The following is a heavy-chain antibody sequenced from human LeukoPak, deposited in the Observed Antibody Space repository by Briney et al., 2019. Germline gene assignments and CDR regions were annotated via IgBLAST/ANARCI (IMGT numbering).Heavy chain of an antibody. J-gene: IGHJ4*02. D-gene: IGHD3-3*01. CDR2: ISGSGGST. V-gene: IGHV3-23*01. CDR1: GSTFSSYA. CDR3: AKGAETSYYDFWSGYYTGGSYFDY. Sequence: PGGSLRLSCAASGSTFSSYAMSWVRQAPGKGLEWVSAISGSGGSTYYADSVKGRFTISRDNSKNTLYLQMNSLRAEDTAVYYCAKGAETSYYDFWSGYYTGGSYFDYWGQGTLVTVSS.